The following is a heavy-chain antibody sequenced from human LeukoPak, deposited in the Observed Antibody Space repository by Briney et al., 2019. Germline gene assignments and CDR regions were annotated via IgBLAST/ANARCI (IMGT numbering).Heavy chain of an antibody. CDR3: ARVLQNYYHLDV. CDR2: VYDSEST. J-gene: IGHJ6*03. Sequence: SETLSLTCTVSGSSISSHYWSWVRQPPGKGLEWIGNVYDSESTHYKSSLKSRVTISVDTSKNQFSLRLTSVTAADTAAYYCARVLQNYYHLDVWGKGTTVTVSS. D-gene: IGHD3-3*01. CDR1: GSSISSHY. V-gene: IGHV4-59*11.